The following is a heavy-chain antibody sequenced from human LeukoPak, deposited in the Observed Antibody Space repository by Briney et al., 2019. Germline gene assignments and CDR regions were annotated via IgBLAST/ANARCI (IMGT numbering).Heavy chain of an antibody. D-gene: IGHD2-2*01. CDR2: IIPIFGTT. V-gene: IGHV1-69*05. CDR1: GGTFSNYA. Sequence: AASVKVSCKASGGTFSNYALSWVRQAPGQGLEWMGGIIPIFGTTNYAQKFQGRVTITTDESTGTAYMELNSLRSEDTAVYYCARDARYCSSTNCYHPRGDSDYWGQGTLVTVSS. J-gene: IGHJ4*02. CDR3: ARDARYCSSTNCYHPRGDSDY.